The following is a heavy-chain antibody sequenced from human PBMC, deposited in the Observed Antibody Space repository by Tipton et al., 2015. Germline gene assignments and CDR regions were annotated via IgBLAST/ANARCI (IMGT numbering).Heavy chain of an antibody. Sequence: QSGAEVKKPGASVKVSCKASGYTFTTYAIHWVRQAPGQRLEWMGWINAANGNTKYSQKFQGRVTITRDTSASTVYMELSSLRSEDTAVYYCARDLWDSSGSVWGQGTTVTVSS. CDR1: GYTFTTYA. V-gene: IGHV1-3*01. J-gene: IGHJ6*02. CDR2: INAANGNT. D-gene: IGHD6-25*01. CDR3: ARDLWDSSGSV.